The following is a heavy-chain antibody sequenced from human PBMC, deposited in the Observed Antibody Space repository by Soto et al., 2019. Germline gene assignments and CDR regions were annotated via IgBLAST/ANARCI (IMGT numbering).Heavy chain of an antibody. CDR1: GASVSNDAYY. D-gene: IGHD1-26*01. CDR3: ARLGIGWEFPFDY. CDR2: IYHSGRT. V-gene: IGHV4-61*08. Sequence: QVQLQEPGPGLVKPSETLSLTCIVSGASVSNDAYYWSWFRQPPGKGLEWIGYIYHSGRTYYNPSLKSRVTISADTSANQFSLKVSSVTAADTAVYYCARLGIGWEFPFDYWGQGTLVNVSS. J-gene: IGHJ4*02.